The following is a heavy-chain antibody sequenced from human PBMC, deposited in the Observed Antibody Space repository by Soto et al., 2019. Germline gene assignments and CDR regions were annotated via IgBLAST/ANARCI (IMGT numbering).Heavy chain of an antibody. D-gene: IGHD5-18*01. J-gene: IGHJ6*03. CDR3: ATLTYSYGYPDYYYYYMDV. CDR2: IYYSGST. Sequence: PSETLSLTCTVSGGSISSSSYYWGWIRQPPGKGLEWIGSIYYSGSTYYNPSLKSRVTISVDTSKNQFSLKLSSVTAADTAVYYCATLTYSYGYPDYYYYYMDVWGKGTTVTVSS. CDR1: GGSISSSSYY. V-gene: IGHV4-39*01.